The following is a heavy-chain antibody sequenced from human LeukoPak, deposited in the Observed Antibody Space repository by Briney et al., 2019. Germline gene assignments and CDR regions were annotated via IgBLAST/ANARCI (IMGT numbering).Heavy chain of an antibody. Sequence: ASETLSLTCTVSGGSISSHHWSWIRQPPGKGLEWIGYVYYSGSTNYNPSLKSRVTISVDTSKNQFSLKLSSVTAADTAVYYCARDRSSIGNFDCWGQGTLVTVSS. CDR2: VYYSGST. CDR3: ARDRSSIGNFDC. D-gene: IGHD2-2*01. J-gene: IGHJ4*02. CDR1: GGSISSHH. V-gene: IGHV4-59*11.